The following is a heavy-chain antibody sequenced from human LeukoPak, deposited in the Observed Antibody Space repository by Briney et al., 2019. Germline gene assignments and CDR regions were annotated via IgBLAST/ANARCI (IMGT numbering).Heavy chain of an antibody. V-gene: IGHV3-30-3*01. D-gene: IGHD3-22*01. Sequence: GRSLRLSCAASGFTFSSYAMHWVRQAPGKGLEWVAVISYDGSNKYYADSVKGRFTISRDNSKNTLYLQMSSLRAEDTAVYYCASWSPGSRDYYDSSGYYYSDAFDIWGQGTMVTVSS. CDR2: ISYDGSNK. CDR1: GFTFSSYA. J-gene: IGHJ3*02. CDR3: ASWSPGSRDYYDSSGYYYSDAFDI.